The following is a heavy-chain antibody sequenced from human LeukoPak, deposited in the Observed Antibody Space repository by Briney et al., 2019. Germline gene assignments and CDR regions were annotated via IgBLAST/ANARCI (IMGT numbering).Heavy chain of an antibody. V-gene: IGHV4-59*08. CDR3: ARHPSSSWYEGVEYFQH. Sequence: PSETLSLTCTVSGGSISSYYWSWIRQPPGKGLEWIGYIYYSGSTNYNPSLKSRVTISVDTSKNQFSLKLSSVTAADTAVYYCARHPSSSWYEGVEYFQHWGQGTLVTVSS. CDR2: IYYSGST. D-gene: IGHD6-13*01. CDR1: GGSISSYY. J-gene: IGHJ1*01.